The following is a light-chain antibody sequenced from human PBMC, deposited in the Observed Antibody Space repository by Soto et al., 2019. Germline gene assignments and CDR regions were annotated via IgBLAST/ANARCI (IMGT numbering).Light chain of an antibody. CDR1: SSDVGSYNL. CDR2: EVI. V-gene: IGLV2-23*02. Sequence: QSVLTQPASVSGSPGQSITISCTGTSSDVGSYNLVSWYQQHPGKAPKLMIYEVIKRPSGVSNRFSGSKSGNTASLTISGLQAEDEADYYCCSYAGSSTWVFGTGTKLTVL. CDR3: CSYAGSSTWV. J-gene: IGLJ1*01.